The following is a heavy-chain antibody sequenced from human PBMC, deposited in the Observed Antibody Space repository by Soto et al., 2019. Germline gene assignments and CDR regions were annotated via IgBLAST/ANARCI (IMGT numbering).Heavy chain of an antibody. V-gene: IGHV3-23*01. CDR2: ISGSGGST. J-gene: IGHJ4*02. CDR3: AKAGVYDILTGYPPFAY. D-gene: IGHD3-9*01. Sequence: GGSLRLSCAASGFTFSSYAMSWVRQAPGKGLEWVSAISGSGGSTYYADSVKGRFTISRDNSKNTLYLQMNSLRAEDTAVYYCAKAGVYDILTGYPPFAYWGQGTLVTVSS. CDR1: GFTFSSYA.